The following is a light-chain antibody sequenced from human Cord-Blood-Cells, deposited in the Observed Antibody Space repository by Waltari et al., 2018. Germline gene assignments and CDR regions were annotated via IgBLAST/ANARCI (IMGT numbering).Light chain of an antibody. CDR1: ALPKQY. CDR3: QSADSSGTWV. CDR2: KDS. Sequence: SYELTPPPSVSVSPGQTARITCSGDALPKQYAYWYQQKPGQAPVLVIYKDSERPSGIPGRFSGSSSGTTVTLTISGVQAEDEADYYCQSADSSGTWVFGGGTKLTVL. V-gene: IGLV3-25*03. J-gene: IGLJ3*02.